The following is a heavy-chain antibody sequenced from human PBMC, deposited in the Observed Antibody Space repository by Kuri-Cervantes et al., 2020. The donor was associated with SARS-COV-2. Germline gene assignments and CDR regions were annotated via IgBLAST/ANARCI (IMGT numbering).Heavy chain of an antibody. CDR1: GGSISSSSYY. CDR3: ARQSDSVDY. CDR2: SYYSGST. Sequence: SETLSLTCTVSGGSISSSSYYWGWIRQPPGKGLEWIGSSYYSGSTYYNPSLKSRVTISVDTSKNQFSLKLSSVTAADTAVYYCARQSDSVDYWGQGTLVTVSS. J-gene: IGHJ4*02. V-gene: IGHV4-39*01. D-gene: IGHD2-15*01.